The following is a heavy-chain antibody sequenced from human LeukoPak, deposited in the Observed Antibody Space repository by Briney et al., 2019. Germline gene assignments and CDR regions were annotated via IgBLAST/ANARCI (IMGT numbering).Heavy chain of an antibody. CDR3: ARDASFYYDSSGYYRPFDY. CDR2: ISGSGGST. D-gene: IGHD3-22*01. CDR1: GFTFSSYA. J-gene: IGHJ4*02. Sequence: GGSLRLSCAASGFTFSSYAMSWVRQAPGKGLEWVSAISGSGGSTYYADSVKGRFTISRDNSKNTLYLQMNSLRAEDTAVYYCARDASFYYDSSGYYRPFDYWGQGPLVTVSS. V-gene: IGHV3-23*01.